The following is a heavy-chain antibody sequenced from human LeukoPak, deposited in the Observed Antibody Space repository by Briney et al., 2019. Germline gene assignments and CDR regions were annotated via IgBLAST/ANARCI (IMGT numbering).Heavy chain of an antibody. Sequence: GGSLRLSCAASGFTFSTYSMNWVRQAPGKGLEWVSYISSLSSIIHYADSVTGRFTISRDNAKNSLYLEMSSLRDEDTAVYFCAREFQFASDSWGQGTLVTVSS. CDR3: AREFQFASDS. CDR2: ISSLSSII. J-gene: IGHJ4*02. V-gene: IGHV3-48*02. CDR1: GFTFSTYS. D-gene: IGHD2-21*01.